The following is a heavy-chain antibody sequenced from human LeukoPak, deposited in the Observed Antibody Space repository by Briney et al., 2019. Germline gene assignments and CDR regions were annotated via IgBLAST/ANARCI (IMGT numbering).Heavy chain of an antibody. CDR1: GFSFRSYA. D-gene: IGHD4/OR15-4a*01. CDR3: ARRAGAYSHPYDY. J-gene: IGHJ4*02. CDR2: ISGSGTNT. V-gene: IGHV3-23*01. Sequence: GGSLRLSCAASGFSFRSYAMSWVRQAPGKGLEWVSAISGSGTNTYYADSVKGRFTISRDNSKNTLYLQMNSLRAEDTAVYYCARRAGAYSHPYDYWGQGTLVTVSS.